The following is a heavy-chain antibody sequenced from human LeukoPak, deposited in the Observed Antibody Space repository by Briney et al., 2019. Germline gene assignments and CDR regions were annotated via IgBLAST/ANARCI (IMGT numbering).Heavy chain of an antibody. CDR3: ARAPLYGGHADWFDP. J-gene: IGHJ5*02. D-gene: IGHD4-23*01. V-gene: IGHV4-31*03. CDR1: GGSISSGGYY. Sequence: SQTLSLTCTVSGGSISSGGYYWSWIRQHPGKGLEWIGYIYHSGNTYYNPSLKRRVTISVDTSKNQFSLKLNSVTAADTAVYYCARAPLYGGHADWFDPWGQGTLVTVSS. CDR2: IYHSGNT.